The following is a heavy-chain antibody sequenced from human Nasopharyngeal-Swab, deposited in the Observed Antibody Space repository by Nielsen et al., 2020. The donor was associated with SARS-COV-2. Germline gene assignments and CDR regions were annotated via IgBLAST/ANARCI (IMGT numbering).Heavy chain of an antibody. V-gene: IGHV3-11*01. CDR1: GFTFSDYY. J-gene: IGHJ5*02. D-gene: IGHD2-15*01. CDR2: SSSSGSTI. CDR3: ARDQKSPLGGTNWFDP. Sequence: WGSLRLSCAASGFTFSDYYMSWIRQAPAKGLEWVSYSSSSGSTIYYADSVKGRFTISRDNAKNSRYLQMNSLRAEDTAVYYCARDQKSPLGGTNWFDPWGQGTLVTVSS.